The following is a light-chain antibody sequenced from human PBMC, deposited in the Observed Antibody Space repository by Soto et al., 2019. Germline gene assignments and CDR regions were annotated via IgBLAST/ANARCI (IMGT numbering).Light chain of an antibody. Sequence: EIVLTQSPATLSLSPGERATLSCRASQSVSSYLAWYQQKPGQAPRLLIYDASNRATGIPARFSASGSGIDFTLTISSLEPEDSAVYYCQQRGNWITFGPGTRLEIK. CDR2: DAS. CDR1: QSVSSY. V-gene: IGKV3-11*01. CDR3: QQRGNWIT. J-gene: IGKJ5*01.